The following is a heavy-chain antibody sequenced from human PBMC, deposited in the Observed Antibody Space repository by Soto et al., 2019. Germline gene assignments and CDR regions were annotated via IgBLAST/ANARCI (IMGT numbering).Heavy chain of an antibody. CDR2: ISGSGGST. J-gene: IGHJ6*02. D-gene: IGHD6-13*01. V-gene: IGHV3-23*01. Sequence: GSLRLSCAASGFTFSSYAMSWVRQAPGKGLEWVSAISGSGGSTYYADSVKGRFTISRDNSKNTLYLQMNSLRAEDTAVYYCAKVSAAGTNYYYYGMDVWGQGTTVTVSS. CDR1: GFTFSSYA. CDR3: AKVSAAGTNYYYYGMDV.